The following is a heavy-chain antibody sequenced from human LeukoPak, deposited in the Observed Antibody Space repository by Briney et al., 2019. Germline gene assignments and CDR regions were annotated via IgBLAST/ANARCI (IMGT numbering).Heavy chain of an antibody. V-gene: IGHV1-46*01. CDR2: INPSGGST. D-gene: IGHD3-10*01. J-gene: IGHJ4*02. CDR1: GYTFTSYY. CDR3: ARDGSFIQSGEFDFDY. Sequence: ASVKVSCKASGYTFTSYYMHWVRQAPGRGLEWMGIINPSGGSTSYAQKFQGRVTMTRDTSTSTVYMELSSLRSEDTAVYYCARDGSFIQSGEFDFDYWGQGTLVTVSS.